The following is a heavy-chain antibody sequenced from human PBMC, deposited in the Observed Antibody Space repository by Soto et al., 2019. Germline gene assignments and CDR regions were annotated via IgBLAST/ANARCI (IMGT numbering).Heavy chain of an antibody. CDR1: GGPFRGYY. CDR3: VRVSTTTLNTRGKYFFDY. CDR2: IYHSGST. J-gene: IGHJ4*02. V-gene: IGHV4-34*01. Sequence: SETLSLTCAMYGGPFRGYYWSWIRQSPGKGLEWIGEIYHSGSTLYNAALKSRVSISVDRSKSQFSLKMTSVTSADTAVYFCVRVSTTTLNTRGKYFFDYWGQGSLVTVSS. D-gene: IGHD1-1*01.